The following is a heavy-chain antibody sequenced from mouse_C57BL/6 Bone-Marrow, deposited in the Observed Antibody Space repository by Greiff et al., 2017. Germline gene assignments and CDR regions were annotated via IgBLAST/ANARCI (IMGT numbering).Heavy chain of an antibody. CDR1: GFNINDDY. D-gene: IGHD2-1*01. Sequence: VQLKQSGAELVRPGASVKLSCTASGFNINDDYMHWVKQRPEQGLEWIGWIDPENGDTEYASKFQGKATITADTSSNTAYLQLSSLTSEDTAVYYCTPIYYDAMDYWGQGTSVTVSS. CDR3: TPIYYDAMDY. J-gene: IGHJ4*01. CDR2: IDPENGDT. V-gene: IGHV14-4*01.